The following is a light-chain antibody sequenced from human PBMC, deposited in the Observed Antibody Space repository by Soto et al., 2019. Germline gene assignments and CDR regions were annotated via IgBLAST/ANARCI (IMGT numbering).Light chain of an antibody. V-gene: IGKV3-11*01. CDR1: QSVGRS. Sequence: EIVLTQSPATLSLSPGERVTLSCRASQSVGRSLTWYQQKPGQAPRLLIYDASNRATGIPARFSGSGSGTVFTLTINNVAPEDSATYYCQQRSSWPLTFGGGTKVDIK. CDR2: DAS. CDR3: QQRSSWPLT. J-gene: IGKJ4*01.